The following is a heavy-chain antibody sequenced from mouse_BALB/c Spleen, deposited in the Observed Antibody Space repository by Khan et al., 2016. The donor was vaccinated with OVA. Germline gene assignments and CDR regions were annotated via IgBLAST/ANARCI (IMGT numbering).Heavy chain of an antibody. V-gene: IGHV5-6*01. CDR1: GFTFSTYG. J-gene: IGHJ4*01. CDR2: ISSGSTYT. Sequence: EVELVESGGDLVKPGGSLKLSCAASGFTFSTYGMSWVRQTPDKRLEWVATISSGSTYTYYPDSVKGRFTISRDNAKQTLYLQMSSLRSADTAMYYCARHCVGLMDYWGQGTSVTVSS. CDR3: ARHCVGLMDY.